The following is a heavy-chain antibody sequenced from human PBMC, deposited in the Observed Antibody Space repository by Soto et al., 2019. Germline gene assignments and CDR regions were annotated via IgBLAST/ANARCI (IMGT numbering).Heavy chain of an antibody. CDR1: GGSISSSSYY. CDR2: VYYSGST. J-gene: IGHJ4*02. D-gene: IGHD3-16*01. Sequence: QLQLQESGPGLVKPSETLSLTCTVSGGSISSSSYYWGWIRQPPGKGLEWIGSVYYSGSTYYNPSLQSRVTISLDKSKSQFSLRLSSGTAADTPVYYCARHGRGAGINASFDYWGQGALVTVSS. V-gene: IGHV4-39*01. CDR3: ARHGRGAGINASFDY.